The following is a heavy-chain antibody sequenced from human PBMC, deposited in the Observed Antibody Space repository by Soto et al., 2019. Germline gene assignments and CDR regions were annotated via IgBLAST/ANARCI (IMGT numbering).Heavy chain of an antibody. CDR3: ARHPRIKYQLLHAGIAAAATDS. CDR2: IYPGDSDT. D-gene: IGHD6-13*01. CDR1: GYSFTSYW. Sequence: PGESLKISCKGSGYSFTSYWIGWVRQMPGKGLEWMGIIYPGDSDTRYSPSFQGQVTISADKSISTAYLQWSSLKASDTAMYYCARHPRIKYQLLHAGIAAAATDSWGQGTLVTVSS. J-gene: IGHJ4*02. V-gene: IGHV5-51*01.